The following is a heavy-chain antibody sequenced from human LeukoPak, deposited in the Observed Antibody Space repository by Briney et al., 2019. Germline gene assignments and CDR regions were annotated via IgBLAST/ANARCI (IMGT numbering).Heavy chain of an antibody. CDR2: ISGSGGST. V-gene: IGHV3-23*01. CDR1: GFTFSSYA. CDR3: AKDWYDFWSGYYPSHYYYYMDV. J-gene: IGHJ6*03. D-gene: IGHD3-3*01. Sequence: GGSLRLSCAASGFTFSSYAMSWVRQAPGKGLEWVSAISGSGGSTYYADSVKGRFTISRDNSKNTLYLQMNSLRAEDAAVYYCAKDWYDFWSGYYPSHYYYYMDVWGKGTTVTVSS.